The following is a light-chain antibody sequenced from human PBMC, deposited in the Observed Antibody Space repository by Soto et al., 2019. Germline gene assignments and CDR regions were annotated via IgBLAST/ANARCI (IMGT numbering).Light chain of an antibody. CDR2: EST. CDR1: GSALVNYNL. Sequence: QSVLTQPASVSGSPGQSITISCTGTGSALVNYNLVSWYQQPPGQAPRLVIYESTKRPSGVSDRFSASKSGNTASLTISGLQSEDEADYYCCSCVSGSPFDVLFGGGTQLTVL. J-gene: IGLJ3*02. CDR3: CSCVSGSPFDVL. V-gene: IGLV2-23*01.